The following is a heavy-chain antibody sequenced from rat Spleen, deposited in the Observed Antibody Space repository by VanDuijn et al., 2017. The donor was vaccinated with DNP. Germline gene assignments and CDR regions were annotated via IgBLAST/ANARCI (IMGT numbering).Heavy chain of an antibody. D-gene: IGHD1-7*01. J-gene: IGHJ2*01. Sequence: EVQLQESGPGLVKPSQSLSLTCSVTGYFITNNYWAWIRKFPGNKMEWIGHISYSGSTSYNPSLKSRISITRDTSKNQFFLQLNSVTTEDTATYYCASNGAFDYWGQGVMVTVSS. CDR2: ISYSGST. V-gene: IGHV3-1*01. CDR3: ASNGAFDY. CDR1: GYFITNNY.